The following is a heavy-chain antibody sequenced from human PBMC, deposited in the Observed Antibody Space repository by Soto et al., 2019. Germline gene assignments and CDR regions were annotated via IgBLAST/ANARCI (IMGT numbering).Heavy chain of an antibody. CDR1: GGSISSNY. J-gene: IGHJ4*02. CDR3: ARYRRGAVAGYTLDN. D-gene: IGHD6-13*01. CDR2: VYNSGST. Sequence: SETLSLTCTVSGGSISSNYWTWIRQPPGKGLEWIGYVYNSGSTNYNPSLKSRVTISEDTSKSQFSLKVNSMTAADTAVYYCARYRRGAVAGYTLDNWGQGILVTVSS. V-gene: IGHV4-59*01.